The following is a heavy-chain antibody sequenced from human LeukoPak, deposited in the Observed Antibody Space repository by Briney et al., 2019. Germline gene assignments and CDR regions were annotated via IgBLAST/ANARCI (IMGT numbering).Heavy chain of an antibody. CDR2: IYSGGTT. J-gene: IGHJ4*02. D-gene: IGHD6-13*01. CDR1: GFSVSNSF. V-gene: IGHV3-53*01. CDR3: ARDDRIGAAGTFDN. Sequence: GGSLRLSCAASGFSVSNSFMSWVRQAPGNGLEWVSIIYSGGTTYYADSVKGRFTISRDNSKNTLYLQMNSLRAEDTAVYFCARDDRIGAAGTFDNWGQGTLVTVSS.